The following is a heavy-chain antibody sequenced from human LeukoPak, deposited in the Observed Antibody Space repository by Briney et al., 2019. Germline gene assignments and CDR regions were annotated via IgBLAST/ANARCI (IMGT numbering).Heavy chain of an antibody. CDR2: ISSSSSTI. V-gene: IGHV3-48*01. CDR1: GFTLSSYS. J-gene: IGHJ4*02. D-gene: IGHD3-10*01. CDR3: ASLPLYYYGSGSYSRY. Sequence: GGTLRLSCAAPGFTLSSYSMNWVRQAPGKGLEWGSYISSSSSTIYYADSVKGRFTISRDNAKNSLYLQMNSLRAEDTAVYYCASLPLYYYGSGSYSRYWGQGTLVTVSS.